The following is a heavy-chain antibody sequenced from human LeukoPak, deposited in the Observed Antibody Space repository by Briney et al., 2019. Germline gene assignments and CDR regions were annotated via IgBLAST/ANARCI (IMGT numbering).Heavy chain of an antibody. CDR2: INPNSGGT. CDR3: AREKAAAAWFDP. CDR1: GYTFTGYY. J-gene: IGHJ5*02. V-gene: IGHV1-2*06. Sequence: ASEKVSCKASGYTFTGYYMHWVRQAPGQGLEWMGRINPNSGGTNYAQKFQGRVTMTRDTSISTAYMELNRLRSDDTAVYYCAREKAAAAWFDPWGQGTLVTVSS. D-gene: IGHD6-13*01.